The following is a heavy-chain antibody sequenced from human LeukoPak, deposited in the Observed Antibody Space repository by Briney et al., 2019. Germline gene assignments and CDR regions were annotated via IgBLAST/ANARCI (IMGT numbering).Heavy chain of an antibody. CDR3: ASSLVRGVIAPFDY. D-gene: IGHD3-10*01. CDR1: GGSTSSYY. Sequence: SETLSLTCTVSGGSTSSYYWSWIRQPAGKGLEWIGRIFTSGSTDYNPSLKSRVTMSVDVSKNQFSLELRSVTAADTAVYYCASSLVRGVIAPFDYWGQGTLVIVSS. J-gene: IGHJ4*02. V-gene: IGHV4-4*07. CDR2: IFTSGST.